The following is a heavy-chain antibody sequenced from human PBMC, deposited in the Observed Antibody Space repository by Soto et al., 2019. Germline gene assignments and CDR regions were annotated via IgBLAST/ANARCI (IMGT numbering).Heavy chain of an antibody. D-gene: IGHD5-18*01. V-gene: IGHV3-30*18. J-gene: IGHJ5*02. CDR1: GFTFSSYG. CDR3: AKPTLGGGYSFGPLLS. Sequence: QVQLVESGGGVVQPGRSLRLSCAASGFTFSSYGMHWVRQAPGKGLEWVAVISFDGNDKDYADSVKGRFTISRDNSKNTLYALMNSLSPDDTAVYYCAKPTLGGGYSFGPLLSWGQGTLVTVSS. CDR2: ISFDGNDK.